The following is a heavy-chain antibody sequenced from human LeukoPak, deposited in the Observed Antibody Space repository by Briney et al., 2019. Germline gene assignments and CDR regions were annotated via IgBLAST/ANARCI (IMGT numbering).Heavy chain of an antibody. CDR3: ARVWVVGATTNYYYYMDV. CDR2: IYYSGST. CDR1: GGSFSGYY. V-gene: IGHV4-59*01. D-gene: IGHD1-26*01. Sequence: SETLSLTCAVYGGSFSGYYWSWIRQPPGKGLEWIGYIYYSGSTNYNPSLKSRVTISVDTSKNQFSLKLSSVTAADTAVYYCARVWVVGATTNYYYYMDVWGKGTAVTISS. J-gene: IGHJ6*03.